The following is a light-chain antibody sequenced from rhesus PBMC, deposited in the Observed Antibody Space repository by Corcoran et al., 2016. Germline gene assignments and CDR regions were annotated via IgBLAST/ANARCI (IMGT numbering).Light chain of an antibody. CDR1: ESVGSS. Sequence: EIVMTQSPATLSVSPGETATLSCRASESVGSSLAWYQQKPGQAPNLLVHSAEVRDTDIPDRFSGRGSRTECTLTISSLEPEDVGGYHCQQYAAFPPTFGQGTKVEIK. CDR2: SAE. CDR3: QQYAAFPPT. V-gene: IGKV3-40*03. J-gene: IGKJ1*01.